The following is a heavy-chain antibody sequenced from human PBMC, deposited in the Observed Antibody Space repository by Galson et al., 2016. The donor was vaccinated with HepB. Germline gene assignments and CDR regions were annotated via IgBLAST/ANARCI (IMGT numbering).Heavy chain of an antibody. D-gene: IGHD3-9*01. J-gene: IGHJ4*02. V-gene: IGHV3-53*04. CDR3: SRTANYDILTGYYLYYFDY. Sequence: SLRLSCAASGFTVSSNYMSWVRQAPGKGLEWVSVIYSGGSTYYADSVKGRFTIPRHNSKNTLYLQMNTLRSEHPAVYYCSRTANYDILTGYYLYYFDYWGQGTLVTVSS. CDR2: IYSGGST. CDR1: GFTVSSNY.